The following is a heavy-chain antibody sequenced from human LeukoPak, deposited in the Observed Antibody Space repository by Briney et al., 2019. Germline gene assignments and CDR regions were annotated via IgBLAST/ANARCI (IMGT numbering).Heavy chain of an antibody. CDR1: GYTFTSYG. CDR3: AREAPYYDMLTGYSKDAFDI. V-gene: IGHV1-18*01. CDR2: ISAYNVNT. D-gene: IGHD3-9*01. Sequence: GASVKVSCKASGYTFTSYGISWVRQAPGQGLEWMGWISAYNVNTNYAQKLQGRVTMTTDTSTSTAYMELRSLRSDDTTVYYCAREAPYYDMLTGYSKDAFDIWGQGTMVTVSS. J-gene: IGHJ3*02.